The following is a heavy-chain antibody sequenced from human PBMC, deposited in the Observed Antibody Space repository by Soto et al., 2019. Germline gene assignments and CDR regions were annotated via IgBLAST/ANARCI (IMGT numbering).Heavy chain of an antibody. D-gene: IGHD2-2*01. J-gene: IGHJ4*02. Sequence: GGSLRLSCAASGFTFNTYAMGWVRQAPGKGLEWVSAITDSAGDTYYVDSVKGRFTTSRDNSKNTLYLQMNSLRAEDTAIYYCAKLGSSSWSPHYYFDYWGQGTLVTVSS. CDR3: AKLGSSSWSPHYYFDY. CDR1: GFTFNTYA. CDR2: ITDSAGDT. V-gene: IGHV3-23*01.